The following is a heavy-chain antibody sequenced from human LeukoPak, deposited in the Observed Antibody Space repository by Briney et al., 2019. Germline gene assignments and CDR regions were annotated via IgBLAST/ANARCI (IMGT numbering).Heavy chain of an antibody. J-gene: IGHJ4*02. CDR3: ARVRPGNSFDY. Sequence: GGSLRLSCAASGFTFSDSWMTWVRQAPGKGLEWMASIKQHGSERYYVDSVKGRFTISRDNAKNSLYLQMNSLRAEDTAVYYCARVRPGNSFDYWGQGTLVTVSS. V-gene: IGHV3-7*05. CDR1: GFTFSDSW. CDR2: IKQHGSER.